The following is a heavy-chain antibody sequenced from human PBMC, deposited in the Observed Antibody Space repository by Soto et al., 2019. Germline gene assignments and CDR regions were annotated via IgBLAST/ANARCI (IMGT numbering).Heavy chain of an antibody. CDR1: GGSISSYY. Sequence: SETLYLTCTVSGGSISSYYWSWIRQPPGKGLEWIGYVYYSGSTYYSPSLKSRLTISVDTSKKQFSLKLSSVTAADTAVYYCARSASATIFDYWGQGLLVTVSS. CDR2: VYYSGST. V-gene: IGHV4-59*01. D-gene: IGHD3-3*01. J-gene: IGHJ4*02. CDR3: ARSASATIFDY.